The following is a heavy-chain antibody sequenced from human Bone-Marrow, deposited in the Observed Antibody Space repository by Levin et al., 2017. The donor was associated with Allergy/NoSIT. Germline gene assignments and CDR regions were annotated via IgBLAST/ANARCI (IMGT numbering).Heavy chain of an antibody. V-gene: IGHV4-30-4*01. D-gene: IGHD2-15*01. CDR3: VREHCFGGNCNSARDLPALFDP. Sequence: SETLSLTCSVSGGSISSGNYYWSWLRQPPGTGLEWIGYIYYSGTTDSNPSLKSRVSISVDTSKNQFSLKLSSVTAADTAVYYCVREHCFGGNCNSARDLPALFDPWGQGILVTVSS. CDR1: GGSISSGNYY. J-gene: IGHJ5*02. CDR2: IYYSGTT.